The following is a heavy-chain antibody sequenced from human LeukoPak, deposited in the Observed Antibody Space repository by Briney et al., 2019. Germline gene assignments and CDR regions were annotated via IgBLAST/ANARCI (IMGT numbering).Heavy chain of an antibody. CDR2: INWNGGST. CDR1: GFTFDDYG. D-gene: IGHD5-12*01. CDR3: ARARDVVATIVPRGGVGY. Sequence: GGSLRLSCAASGFTFDDYGMSWVRQAPGKGLEWVSGINWNGGSTGYADSVKGRLTISRDNAKNSLYLQMNSLRAEDTALYYCARARDVVATIVPRGGVGYWGQGTLVTVSS. J-gene: IGHJ4*02. V-gene: IGHV3-20*04.